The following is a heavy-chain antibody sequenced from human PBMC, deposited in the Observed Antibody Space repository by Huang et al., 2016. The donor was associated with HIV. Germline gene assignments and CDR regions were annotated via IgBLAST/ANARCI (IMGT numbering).Heavy chain of an antibody. J-gene: IGHJ6*03. V-gene: IGHV3-49*03. CDR3: ARCGNSALGYYFYYYMDV. Sequence: QLVESGGNLVQPGRSLRPSCGAPGFSFRGFDMAWFGQAPGKGLEWVGFLRRKAYGGAPEYAASVKGRFTISRDDSKPIAYLQMNSLKTEDTAVYYCARCGNSALGYYFYYYMDVWGKGTTVTVSS. CDR1: GFSFRGFD. CDR2: LRRKAYGGAP. D-gene: IGHD1-1*01.